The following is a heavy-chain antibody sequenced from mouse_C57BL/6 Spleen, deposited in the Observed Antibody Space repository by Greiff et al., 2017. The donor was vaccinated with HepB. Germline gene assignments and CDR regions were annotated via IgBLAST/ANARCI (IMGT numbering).Heavy chain of an antibody. CDR2: ISYDGSN. CDR3: ARGRLPSWFAY. J-gene: IGHJ3*01. Sequence: EVQRVESGPGLVKPSQSLSLTCSVTGYSITSGYYWNWIRQFPGNKLEWMGYISYDGSNNYNPSLKNRISITRDTSKNQFFLKLNSVTTEDTATYYCARGRLPSWFAYWGQGTLVTVSA. V-gene: IGHV3-6*01. D-gene: IGHD2-4*01. CDR1: GYSITSGYY.